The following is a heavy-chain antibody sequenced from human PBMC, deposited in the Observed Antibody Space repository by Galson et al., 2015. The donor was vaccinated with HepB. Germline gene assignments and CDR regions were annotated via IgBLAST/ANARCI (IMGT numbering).Heavy chain of an antibody. J-gene: IGHJ4*02. Sequence: SLRLSCAASGFTFSSYGMHWVRQAPGKGLEWVAVISYDGSNKYYADSVKGRFTISRDNSKNTLYLQMNSLRAEDTAVYYCAKGSSSWSNDYWGQGTLVTVSS. CDR1: GFTFSSYG. D-gene: IGHD6-13*01. CDR3: AKGSSSWSNDY. CDR2: ISYDGSNK. V-gene: IGHV3-30*18.